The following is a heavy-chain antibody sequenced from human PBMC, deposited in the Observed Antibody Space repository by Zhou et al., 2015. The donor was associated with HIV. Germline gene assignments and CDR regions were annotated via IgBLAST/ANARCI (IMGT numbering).Heavy chain of an antibody. CDR1: GGTFSSYA. J-gene: IGHJ6*02. Sequence: QVQLVQSGAEVKKPGSSVKVSCKASGGTFSSYAISWVRQAPGQGLEWMGGIIPIFGTANYAQKFQGRVTMTRDTSTSTVYMELSSLRSEDTAVYYCASGDRRVSQDYYYGMDVWGQGTTVTVSS. D-gene: IGHD1-14*01. V-gene: IGHV1-69*06. CDR3: ASGDRRVSQDYYYGMDV. CDR2: IIPIFGTA.